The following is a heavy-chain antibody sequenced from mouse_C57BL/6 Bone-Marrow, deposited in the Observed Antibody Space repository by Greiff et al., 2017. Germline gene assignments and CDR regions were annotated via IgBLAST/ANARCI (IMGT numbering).Heavy chain of an antibody. CDR1: GYTFTSYW. CDR2: IYPGSGST. V-gene: IGHV1-55*01. Sequence: VQLQQPGAELVKPGASVKMSCKASGYTFTSYWITWVKQRPGQGLEWIGDIYPGSGSTNYNEKFKSKATLTVDTSSSTAYMQLSSLTSEDSAVYYCARRGYYYGSSTVLDYWGQGTTLTVSS. D-gene: IGHD1-1*01. J-gene: IGHJ2*01. CDR3: ARRGYYYGSSTVLDY.